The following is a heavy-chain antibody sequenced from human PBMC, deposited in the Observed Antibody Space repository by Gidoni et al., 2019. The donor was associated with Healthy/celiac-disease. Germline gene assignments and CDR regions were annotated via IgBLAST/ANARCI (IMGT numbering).Heavy chain of an antibody. J-gene: IGHJ4*02. CDR2: ISGSGGST. V-gene: IGHV3-23*01. Sequence: EVQLLESGGGLVQPGGSLRLYCAASGFTFSSYAMSWVRQAPGKGLEWVSAISGSGGSTYYADSVKGRFTISRDNSKNTLYLQMNSLRAEDTAVYYCAKGVAAAGGYYYFDYWGQGTLVTVSS. CDR1: GFTFSSYA. CDR3: AKGVAAAGGYYYFDY. D-gene: IGHD6-13*01.